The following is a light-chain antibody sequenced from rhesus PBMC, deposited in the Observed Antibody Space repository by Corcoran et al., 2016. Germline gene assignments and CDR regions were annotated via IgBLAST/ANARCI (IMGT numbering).Light chain of an antibody. CDR1: QDNSSY. CDR2: HSS. V-gene: IGKV1-38*01. Sequence: DIQLTQSPSSLSASVGDRVTITCRASQDNSSYLAWYQKKSGTAPNLLIYHSSILQSGFPSMVSGSGSVTDFTLTISSLQPEDFATYYCQQRNSYPLTFGGGTKVEIK. CDR3: QQRNSYPLT. J-gene: IGKJ4*01.